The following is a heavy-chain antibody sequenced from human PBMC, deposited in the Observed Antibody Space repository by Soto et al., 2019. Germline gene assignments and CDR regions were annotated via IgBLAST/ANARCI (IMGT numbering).Heavy chain of an antibody. CDR2: TYYRSKWYN. V-gene: IGHV6-1*01. CDR1: GDSVSSNSAA. D-gene: IGHD5-12*01. J-gene: IGHJ6*02. Sequence: PSQTLSLTCALSGDSVSSNSAAWNWIRQSPSRGLEWLGRTYYRSKWYNDYAVSVKSRITINPDTSKNQFSLQLNSVTPEDTAVYYCARDRGYSGYRDGINYYYYYYGMDVWGQGTTVTVSS. CDR3: ARDRGYSGYRDGINYYYYYYGMDV.